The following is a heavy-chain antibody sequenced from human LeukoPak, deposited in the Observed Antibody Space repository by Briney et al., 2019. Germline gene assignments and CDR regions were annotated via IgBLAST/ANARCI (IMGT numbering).Heavy chain of an antibody. Sequence: GGSLRLSCAASGFTFSSYGMHWVRQAPGKGLEWVAVISYDGSNKYYADSVKGRFTISRDNSKNTLYLQMNSLRAEDTAVYYCAKDRQQQLDPDYWGQGTLVTVSS. J-gene: IGHJ4*02. CDR1: GFTFSSYG. D-gene: IGHD6-13*01. CDR2: ISYDGSNK. CDR3: AKDRQQQLDPDY. V-gene: IGHV3-30*18.